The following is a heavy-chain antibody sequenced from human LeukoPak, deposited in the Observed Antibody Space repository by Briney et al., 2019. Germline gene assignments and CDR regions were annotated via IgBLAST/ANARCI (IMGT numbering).Heavy chain of an antibody. CDR1: NYFISNSLY. Sequence: PSDPLSLTCSGSNYFISNSLYWGSLRQPPGKGLEWIGSIYRSGSTFYNPSLKSRVTISLDTSKNQFSLKLSSVTAADTAVYFCARGTYGYYMDVWGKGTTVTVSS. D-gene: IGHD4-17*01. CDR3: ARGTYGYYMDV. V-gene: IGHV4-38-2*02. CDR2: IYRSGST. J-gene: IGHJ6*03.